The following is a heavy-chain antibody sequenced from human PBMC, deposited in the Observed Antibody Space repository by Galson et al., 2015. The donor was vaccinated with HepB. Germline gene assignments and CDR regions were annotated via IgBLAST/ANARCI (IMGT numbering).Heavy chain of an antibody. V-gene: IGHV3-30*04. Sequence: SLRLSCAASGFTFSSYAMHWVRQAPGKGLEWVAVISYDGSNKYYADSVKGRFTISRDNSKNTLYLQMNSQRAEDTAVYYCARDPETDAFDIWGQGTMVTVSS. CDR3: ARDPETDAFDI. CDR1: GFTFSSYA. CDR2: ISYDGSNK. J-gene: IGHJ3*02.